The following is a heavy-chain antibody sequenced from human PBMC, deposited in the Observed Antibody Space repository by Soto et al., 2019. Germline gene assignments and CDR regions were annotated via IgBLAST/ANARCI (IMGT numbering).Heavy chain of an antibody. V-gene: IGHV1-8*01. CDR1: GYTFTSYD. D-gene: IGHD6-19*01. J-gene: IGHJ6*03. CDR3: ARGLYSRGWRDYYYYMEV. Sequence: QVQLVQSGAEVKKPGASVQVSCKASGYTFTSYDITWVRQATGQGLEWMGWMNPNSGNTGYAQKFQGRVTRTRNTSISTDYMELSILRYEDTAVYYCARGLYSRGWRDYYYYMEVWGKGTTVTVS. CDR2: MNPNSGNT.